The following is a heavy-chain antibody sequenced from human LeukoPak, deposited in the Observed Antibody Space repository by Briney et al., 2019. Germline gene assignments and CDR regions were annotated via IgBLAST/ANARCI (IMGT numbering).Heavy chain of an antibody. Sequence: GGSLRLSCAAPGFTFSSYSMNWVRQAPGKGLEWVSSISSSSNYIYYADSVKGRFTISRGNAKNSLYQQMNSLSPEDTAVYYCARVEGQNCSGGTCHIDYWGQGTLVTVSS. CDR2: ISSSSNYI. CDR3: ARVEGQNCSGGTCHIDY. J-gene: IGHJ4*02. CDR1: GFTFSSYS. V-gene: IGHV3-21*01. D-gene: IGHD2-15*01.